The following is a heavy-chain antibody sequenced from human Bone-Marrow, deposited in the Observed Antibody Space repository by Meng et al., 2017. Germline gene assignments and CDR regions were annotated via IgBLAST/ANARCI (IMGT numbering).Heavy chain of an antibody. CDR1: GGSISSSSYY. D-gene: IGHD3-10*01. J-gene: IGHJ4*02. CDR2: IYYSGST. CDR3: ASHRGVIWSEFDY. V-gene: IGHV4-39*07. Sequence: SETLSLTCTVSGGSISSSSYYWGWIRQPPGKGLEWIGSIYYSGSTYYNPSLKSRVTISVDTSKNQFSLKLSSVTAADTAVYYCASHRGVIWSEFDYWGQGTLVNVSS.